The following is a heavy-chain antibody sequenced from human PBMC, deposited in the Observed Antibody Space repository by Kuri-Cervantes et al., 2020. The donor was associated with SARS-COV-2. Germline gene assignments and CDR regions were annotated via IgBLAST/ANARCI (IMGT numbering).Heavy chain of an antibody. D-gene: IGHD6-6*01. Sequence: GESLKISCVASGFTLTKYTMNWVRQAPGKALEWVSSISGSGSYIYYADSVKGRFTISRDNAKNSLYLQMNSLRAEDTAVYYCARDRHHSSSSGGIVDYWGQGTLVTVSS. CDR2: ISGSGSYI. CDR1: GFTLTKYT. J-gene: IGHJ4*02. CDR3: ARDRHHSSSSGGIVDY. V-gene: IGHV3-21*01.